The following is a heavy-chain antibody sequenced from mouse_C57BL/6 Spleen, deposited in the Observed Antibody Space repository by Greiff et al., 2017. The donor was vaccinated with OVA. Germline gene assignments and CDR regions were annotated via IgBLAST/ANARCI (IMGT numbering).Heavy chain of an antibody. D-gene: IGHD2-4*01. V-gene: IGHV5-12*01. CDR1: GFTFSDYY. CDR3: ARQRNDNDEAKDY. Sequence: EVKVVESGGGLVQPGGSLKLSCAASGFTFSDYYMYWVRQTPEKRLEWVAYISNGGGSTYYPDTVKGRFTISRDNAKNTLYLQMSRLKSEDTTMYYCARQRNDNDEAKDYWGQGTSVTVSS. CDR2: ISNGGGST. J-gene: IGHJ4*01.